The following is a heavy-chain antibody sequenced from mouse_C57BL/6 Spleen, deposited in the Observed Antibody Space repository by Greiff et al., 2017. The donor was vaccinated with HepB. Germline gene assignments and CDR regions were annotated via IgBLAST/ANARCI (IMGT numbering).Heavy chain of an antibody. Sequence: EVQLQQSEGGLVQPGSSMKLSCTASGFTFSDYYMAWVRQVPEKGLEWVANINYDGSSTYYLDSLKSRFIISRDNAKNILYLQMSSLKSEDTATYYCARGSGGAMDYWGQGTSVTVSS. D-gene: IGHD3-1*01. CDR1: GFTFSDYY. CDR3: ARGSGGAMDY. J-gene: IGHJ4*01. V-gene: IGHV5-16*01. CDR2: INYDGSST.